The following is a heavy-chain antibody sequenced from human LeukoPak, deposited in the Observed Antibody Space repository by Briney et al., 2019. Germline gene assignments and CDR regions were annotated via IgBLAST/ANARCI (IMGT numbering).Heavy chain of an antibody. CDR3: ARVIGGGYYYMDV. CDR1: GYSFTGYF. Sequence: ASVKVSCKPSGYSFTGYFINWVRQAPGQGLEWMGWINPNTGSSKHEQKFQGRVAMTRDTSISTAYLELSGLTSDDTAVYYCARVIGGGYYYMDVWGKGTSVTVSS. J-gene: IGHJ6*03. D-gene: IGHD3-10*01. CDR2: INPNTGSS. V-gene: IGHV1-2*02.